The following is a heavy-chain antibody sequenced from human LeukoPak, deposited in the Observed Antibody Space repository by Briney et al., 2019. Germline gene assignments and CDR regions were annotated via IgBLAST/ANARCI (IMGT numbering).Heavy chain of an antibody. Sequence: ASVKVSCKVSGYTLSDLSMHWVRQAPGKGLEWMGGFDPGDGETIYTQKFQGRLTMTEDTSTDTAYMELSSLRSEDTAVYYCAAGGVYDLFDYWGQGTLVTVSS. J-gene: IGHJ4*02. D-gene: IGHD5/OR15-5a*01. CDR3: AAGGVYDLFDY. CDR2: FDPGDGET. CDR1: GYTLSDLS. V-gene: IGHV1-24*01.